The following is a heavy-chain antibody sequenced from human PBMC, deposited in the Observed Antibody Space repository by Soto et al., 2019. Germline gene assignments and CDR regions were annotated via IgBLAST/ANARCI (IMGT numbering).Heavy chain of an antibody. CDR3: AKRTVGWYFDL. CDR2: ISGSGGST. V-gene: IGHV3-23*01. D-gene: IGHD4-17*01. CDR1: GFTFSSYA. Sequence: EVQLLESGGGLVQPGGSLRLSCAASGFTFSSYAMSWVRQAPGKGLEWVSAISGSGGSTYYADSVKGRFTISRDNSKNTRYLQMNSLRAEETAVYDCAKRTVGWYFDLWGRGTLVTVSS. J-gene: IGHJ2*01.